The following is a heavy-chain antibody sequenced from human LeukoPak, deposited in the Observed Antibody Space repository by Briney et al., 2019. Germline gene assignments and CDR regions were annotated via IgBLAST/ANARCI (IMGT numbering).Heavy chain of an antibody. D-gene: IGHD3-10*01. CDR3: ARAGAVDRGLDV. Sequence: QSGGSLRLSCEASGFTFSNYAMHWVRQAPGKGLEWVAVAYFDGKSYFYAHFVEGRFTISRDNSKNTPNLQMNDLRVEDTALYYCARAGAVDRGLDVWGQGTTVTVSS. J-gene: IGHJ6*02. CDR1: GFTFSNYA. V-gene: IGHV3-33*01. CDR2: AYFDGKSY.